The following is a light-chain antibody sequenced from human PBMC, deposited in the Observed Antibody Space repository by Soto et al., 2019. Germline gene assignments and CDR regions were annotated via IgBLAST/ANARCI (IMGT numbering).Light chain of an antibody. Sequence: QSALTQPASVSGSSGQSITISCSGTDSDIGSYNYVSWYQQHPGRAPKLIVFEVSNRPSGISDRFSGSKSGNTASLTISGLQAEDEADYYCSSYTGSSPLYVFGTGTKLTVL. CDR2: EVS. CDR1: DSDIGSYNY. CDR3: SSYTGSSPLYV. V-gene: IGLV2-14*01. J-gene: IGLJ1*01.